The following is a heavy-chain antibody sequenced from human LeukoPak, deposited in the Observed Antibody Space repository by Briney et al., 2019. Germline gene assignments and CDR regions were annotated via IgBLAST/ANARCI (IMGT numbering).Heavy chain of an antibody. Sequence: PGGSLRLSCAASGFTFSSYAMSWVRQAPGKGLEWVSAISGSGGSTYYADSVKGRFTISRDNSKNTLYLKMNSLRAEDTAVYYCAKDPEDYGSGSRDYWGQGTLVTVSS. CDR2: ISGSGGST. D-gene: IGHD3-10*01. J-gene: IGHJ4*02. CDR3: AKDPEDYGSGSRDY. V-gene: IGHV3-23*01. CDR1: GFTFSSYA.